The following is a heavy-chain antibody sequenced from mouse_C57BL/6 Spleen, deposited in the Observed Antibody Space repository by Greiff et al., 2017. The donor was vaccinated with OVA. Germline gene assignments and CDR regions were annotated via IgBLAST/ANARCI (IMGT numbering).Heavy chain of an antibody. CDR1: GFTFSDYG. V-gene: IGHV5-17*01. J-gene: IGHJ3*01. CDR2: ISSGSSTI. CDR3: ARKDYDAFAY. D-gene: IGHD2-4*01. Sequence: EVKLVESGGGLVKPGGSLKLSCAASGFTFSDYGMHWVRQAPEKGLEWVAYISSGSSTIYYADKVKGRFTISRDNAKNTLFLQMTSLRSEDTAMYYCARKDYDAFAYWGQGTLVTVSA.